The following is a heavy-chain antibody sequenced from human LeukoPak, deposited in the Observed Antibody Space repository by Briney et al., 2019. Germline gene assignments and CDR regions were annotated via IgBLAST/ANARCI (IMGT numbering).Heavy chain of an antibody. CDR2: IKPDGSAQ. J-gene: IGHJ5*02. CDR1: GFTFSNSW. CDR3: ANGGTYSSGP. Sequence: GGSLRLSFAASGFTFSNSWMGWVRQAPGKVVELVATIKPDGSAQYYVDSVKGRFTISRDNAKNSLFLQINSLRAEDTAVYYCANGGTYSSGPWGQGTLVTVSS. D-gene: IGHD3-22*01. V-gene: IGHV3-7*01.